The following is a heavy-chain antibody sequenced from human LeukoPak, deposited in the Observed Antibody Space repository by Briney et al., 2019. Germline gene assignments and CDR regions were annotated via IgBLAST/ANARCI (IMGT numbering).Heavy chain of an antibody. D-gene: IGHD3-10*01. V-gene: IGHV3-33*01. CDR2: IWYDGSNE. CDR3: AISPSYYGSGNFYYYMDV. J-gene: IGHJ6*03. Sequence: GRSLRLSCAASGFTSSSYGIHWVRQAPGKDLEWVAVIWYDGSNEFYADSVKGRFTVSRDNSKNTLFLQMNSLRAEDTAVYYCAISPSYYGSGNFYYYMDVWGKGTTVTVSS. CDR1: GFTSSSYG.